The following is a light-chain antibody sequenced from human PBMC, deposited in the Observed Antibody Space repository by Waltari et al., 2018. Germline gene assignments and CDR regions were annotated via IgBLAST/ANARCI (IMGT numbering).Light chain of an antibody. CDR1: QGISSY. CDR3: HQVNTYPLT. J-gene: IGKJ4*01. CDR2: AAS. Sequence: IQLTQSPSFLSASVGDRVTITCRAIQGISSYLTWFQQKPGKAPKLLIFAASTLQSGVPSRFSGSGSGTEFTLTISSLQPEDFATYYCHQVNTYPLTFGGGTRVEVK. V-gene: IGKV1-9*01.